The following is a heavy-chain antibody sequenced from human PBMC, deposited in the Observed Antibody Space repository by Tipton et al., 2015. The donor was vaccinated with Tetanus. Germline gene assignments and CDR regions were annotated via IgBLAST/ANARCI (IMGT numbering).Heavy chain of an antibody. CDR1: GSTFREYW. Sequence: SLRLSCAASGSTFREYWMSWIRQAPGKGLEWVSYISSSGSTIYYADSVKGRFTISRDSAKNSLSLQVNSLRAEDTAVYYCARVWGRGQLVTKPNWYFDLWGRGTLVTVSS. V-gene: IGHV3-11*01. D-gene: IGHD6-6*01. J-gene: IGHJ2*01. CDR3: ARVWGRGQLVTKPNWYFDL. CDR2: ISSSGSTI.